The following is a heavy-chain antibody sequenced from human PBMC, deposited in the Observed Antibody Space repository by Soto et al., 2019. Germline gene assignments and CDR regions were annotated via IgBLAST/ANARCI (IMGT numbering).Heavy chain of an antibody. D-gene: IGHD1-7*01. CDR1: GDSVSSNSAA. J-gene: IGHJ6*02. CDR2: TYYRSKWYN. CDR3: ASALSTGTTFGYYYYGMDV. Sequence: SQTLSLTCAISGDSVSSNSAAWNWIRQSPSRGLEWLGRTYYRSKWYNDYAVSVKSRITINPDTSKNQFSLQLNSVTPEDTAVYYCASALSTGTTFGYYYYGMDVWAKGPRSPSP. V-gene: IGHV6-1*01.